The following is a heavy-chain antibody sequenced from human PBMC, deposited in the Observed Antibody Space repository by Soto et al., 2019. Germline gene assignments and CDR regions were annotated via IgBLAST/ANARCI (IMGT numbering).Heavy chain of an antibody. D-gene: IGHD2-2*02. Sequence: QVQLVQSGAEVKKPGASVKVSCKASGYTFTSYGISWVRQAPGQGLEWMGWISAHDGNTNYAQTLQGRVTMTTHTSTSTAYMELGSLRSDDTAVYYCARGRGPIPGRLFYFYYLHVWGKGTTVTVSS. J-gene: IGHJ6*03. CDR2: ISAHDGNT. V-gene: IGHV1-18*01. CDR3: ARGRGPIPGRLFYFYYLHV. CDR1: GYTFTSYG.